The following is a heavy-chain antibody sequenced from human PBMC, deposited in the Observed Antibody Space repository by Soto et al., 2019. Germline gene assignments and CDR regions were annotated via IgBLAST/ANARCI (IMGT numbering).Heavy chain of an antibody. J-gene: IGHJ2*01. V-gene: IGHV3-23*01. CDR1: GFTFSSYA. CDR3: AKRTVGWYFYL. Sequence: EVQLLESGGGLVQPGGSLRLSCAASGFTFSSYAMNWVRQAPGKGLEWVSDSSGSGGSTYYADAVKGLFTISRDNSKNTLYLQMDSLRAEDTAVYYCAKRTVGWYFYLWGRGTLVTVSS. D-gene: IGHD4-17*01. CDR2: SSGSGGST.